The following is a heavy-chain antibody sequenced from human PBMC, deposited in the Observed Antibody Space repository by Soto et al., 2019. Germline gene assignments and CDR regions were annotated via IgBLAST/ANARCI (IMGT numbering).Heavy chain of an antibody. D-gene: IGHD5-12*01. Sequence: GGSLRLSCAASGFSFNNYWMHWVRQAPGKGLVWVSRINSDGTRTNYADSVKGRFTISRDNAKNTLRLQMNSLRAEDTAVYYCARGISGAYDSTYDWWGQGTLVTVSS. J-gene: IGHJ4*02. CDR1: GFSFNNYW. CDR2: INSDGTRT. V-gene: IGHV3-74*01. CDR3: ARGISGAYDSTYDW.